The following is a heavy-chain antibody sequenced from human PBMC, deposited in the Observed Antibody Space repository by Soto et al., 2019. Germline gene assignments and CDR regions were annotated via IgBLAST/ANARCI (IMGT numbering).Heavy chain of an antibody. CDR2: IYYSGST. Sequence: QVQLQESGPGLVKPSQTLSLTCTVSGGSISSGGYYWSWIRQHPGKGLEWIGYIYYSGSTYYNPSLKRRFIISVDTSKTQSSLKLSSVTAADTAVYYCARVYNWNYSLWGQGTLVTVSS. V-gene: IGHV4-31*03. D-gene: IGHD1-1*01. J-gene: IGHJ4*02. CDR3: ARVYNWNYSL. CDR1: GGSISSGGYY.